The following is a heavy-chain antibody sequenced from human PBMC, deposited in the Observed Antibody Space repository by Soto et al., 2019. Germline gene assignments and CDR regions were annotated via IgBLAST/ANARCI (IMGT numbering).Heavy chain of an antibody. CDR1: GGSINSYY. Sequence: QVQLQESGPGLVKPSETLSLTCTVSGGSINSYYWSWIRQPPGKGLEWIGYIYYSGSTNYNPSLKSRLTISVDTSKNQFSLKLSSVTAADTAVYYCARRYGTLFDYWGQGTLVTVSS. CDR3: ARRYGTLFDY. D-gene: IGHD4-17*01. V-gene: IGHV4-59*08. CDR2: IYYSGST. J-gene: IGHJ4*02.